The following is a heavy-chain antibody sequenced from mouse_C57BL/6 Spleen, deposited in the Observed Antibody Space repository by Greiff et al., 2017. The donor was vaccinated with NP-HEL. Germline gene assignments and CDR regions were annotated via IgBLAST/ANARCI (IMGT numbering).Heavy chain of an antibody. CDR3: ARHEVEESYYGSSYKGYFDY. J-gene: IGHJ2*01. CDR1: GYTFTEYT. Sequence: VQLVESGAELVKPGASVKLSCKASGYTFTEYTIHWVKQRSGQGLEWIGWFYPGSGSIKYNEKFKDKATLTADKSSSTVYMELSRLTSEDSAVYFCARHEVEESYYGSSYKGYFDYWGQGTTLTVSS. CDR2: FYPGSGSI. V-gene: IGHV1-62-2*01. D-gene: IGHD1-1*01.